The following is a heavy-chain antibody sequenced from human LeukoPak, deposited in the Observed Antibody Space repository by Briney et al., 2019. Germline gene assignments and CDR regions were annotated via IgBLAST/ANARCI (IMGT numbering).Heavy chain of an antibody. CDR2: IYYSGST. D-gene: IGHD1-1*01. CDR1: GGSISSSSYY. CDR3: ARAPLGTLKLDY. Sequence: SETLSPTCTVSGGSISSSSYYWGWIRQPPGKGLEWIGSIYYSGSTYYNPSLKSRVTISVDTSKNQFSLKLSSVTAADTAVYYCARAPLGTLKLDYWGQGTLVTVSS. V-gene: IGHV4-39*07. J-gene: IGHJ4*02.